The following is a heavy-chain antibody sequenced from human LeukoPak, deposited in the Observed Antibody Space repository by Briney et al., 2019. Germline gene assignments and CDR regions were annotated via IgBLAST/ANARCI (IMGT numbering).Heavy chain of an antibody. CDR1: GFTFSSYS. CDR2: ISSSSSYI. D-gene: IGHD3-22*01. Sequence: PGGSLRLSCAASGFTFSSYSMNWVRQAPGKGLEWVSSISSSSSYIYYADSVKGRFTISRDNAKNSLYLQMNSLRAEDTGVYYCARDTYYYDSSGYYRNFDYWGQGTLVTVSS. J-gene: IGHJ4*02. CDR3: ARDTYYYDSSGYYRNFDY. V-gene: IGHV3-21*01.